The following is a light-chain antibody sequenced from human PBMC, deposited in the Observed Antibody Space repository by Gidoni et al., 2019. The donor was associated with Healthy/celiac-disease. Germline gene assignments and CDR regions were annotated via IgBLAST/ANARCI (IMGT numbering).Light chain of an antibody. J-gene: IGKJ3*01. CDR3: QSYNNNWPFT. V-gene: IGKV3-15*01. CDR2: GAS. Sequence: LIYGASTRSTGIPARFSGSGSGTEFTLTISSLQSEDSAVYYCQSYNNNWPFTFGPGTKVDIK.